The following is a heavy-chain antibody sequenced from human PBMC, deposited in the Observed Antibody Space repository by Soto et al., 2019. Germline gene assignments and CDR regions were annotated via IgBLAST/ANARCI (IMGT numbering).Heavy chain of an antibody. J-gene: IGHJ5*02. V-gene: IGHV3-23*01. CDR2: IGGGGVPT. CDR3: ARGPRQPPHGFGP. D-gene: IGHD4-17*01. CDR1: GFTIRNYA. Sequence: GVLLRVSCAASGFTIRNYALSCVRQDPGKGLEWVSAIGGGGVPTYHADSVKGRFTISRDNSKNTLYLQMNSLRAEDTALYYCARGPRQPPHGFGPWGQGTLVSVSS.